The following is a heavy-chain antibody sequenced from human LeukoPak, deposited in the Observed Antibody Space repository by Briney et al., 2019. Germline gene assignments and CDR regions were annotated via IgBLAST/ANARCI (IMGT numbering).Heavy chain of an antibody. CDR3: ARDSAPGDTYGLLGIDS. D-gene: IGHD5-18*01. CDR2: INPKSGAT. J-gene: IGHJ4*02. CDR1: ENTFTAYY. Sequence: ASVKVSCKSSENTFTAYYIHWVRQAPGQGLEWMGWINPKSGATKYAQKFQGRVTMTRDTSISTAYMELSRLRSDDTAVYYCARDSAPGDTYGLLGIDSWGQGTLVTVSS. V-gene: IGHV1-2*02.